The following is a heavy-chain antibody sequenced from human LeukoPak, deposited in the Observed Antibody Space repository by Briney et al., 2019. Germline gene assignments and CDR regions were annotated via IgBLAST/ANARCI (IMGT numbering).Heavy chain of an antibody. J-gene: IGHJ4*02. CDR2: ISGNGRGT. CDR3: VKGGQRYDFWRFDY. CDR1: GFSFSDYA. Sequence: GGSLRLSCVASGFSFSDYAMSWVRQTPGKGLEWVSSISGNGRGTYYANSVKGRFTIARDNSKNTLYMEMSSLRAENTAIYYCVKGGQRYDFWRFDYWGQGTLVTVSS. D-gene: IGHD3-3*01. V-gene: IGHV3-23*01.